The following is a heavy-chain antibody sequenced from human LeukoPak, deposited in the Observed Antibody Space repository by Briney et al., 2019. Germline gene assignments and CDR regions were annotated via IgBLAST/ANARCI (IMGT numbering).Heavy chain of an antibody. CDR3: ARLFTVGATATFDY. CDR1: GDSFSSVTDY. D-gene: IGHD1-26*01. CDR2: GDYSGGT. V-gene: IGHV4-39*07. J-gene: IGHJ4*02. Sequence: SETLSLTCTVSGDSFSSVTDYWAWIRQPPGKGLEWIASGDYSGGTYYNPSLESRVAISVDTSKNQFSLKLSSVTAADTAVYYCARLFTVGATATFDYWGQGTLVTVSS.